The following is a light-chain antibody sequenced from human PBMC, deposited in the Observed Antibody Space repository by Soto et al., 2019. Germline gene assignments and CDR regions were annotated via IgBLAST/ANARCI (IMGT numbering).Light chain of an antibody. Sequence: EIVLTQSPATLSLSPGERATLSCRASQSVSRYLAWYQQKPGQAPRLLIYDASNWATGIPARFSGSGSGTDFTLTISSLEPEDFAVYYWQQRSNWLTFGGGTKVAIK. CDR2: DAS. V-gene: IGKV3-11*01. CDR1: QSVSRY. CDR3: QQRSNWLT. J-gene: IGKJ4*01.